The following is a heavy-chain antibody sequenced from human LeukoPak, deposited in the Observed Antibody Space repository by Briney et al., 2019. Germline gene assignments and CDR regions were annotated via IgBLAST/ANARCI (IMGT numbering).Heavy chain of an antibody. J-gene: IGHJ4*02. D-gene: IGHD2-15*01. CDR1: GYTLTELS. CDR3: ATDPVGYCNANGCYSVDY. CDR2: FDPEHSET. Sequence: ASVKVSCKVSGYTLTELSMHWVRQAPGKGLEWMGGFDPEHSETVYAQKFQGRLTMTEDTSTRTAYMELSSLRSDDTAVYYCATDPVGYCNANGCYSVDYWGQGTLVTVSS. V-gene: IGHV1-24*01.